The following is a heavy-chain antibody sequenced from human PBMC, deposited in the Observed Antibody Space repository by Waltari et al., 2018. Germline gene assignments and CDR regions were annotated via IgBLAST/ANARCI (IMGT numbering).Heavy chain of an antibody. CDR3: ARLVVVVAAGTGYYFDY. Sequence: QLQLQESGPGLVKPSETLSLTCTVSGGSISSSSYSWGWIRQPPGKGLEWIGSIYYSGSTYYNPSLKSRVTISVDTSKNQFSLKLSSVTAADTAVYYCARLVVVVAAGTGYYFDYWGQGTLVTVSS. J-gene: IGHJ4*02. V-gene: IGHV4-39*01. CDR1: GGSISSSSYS. CDR2: IYYSGST. D-gene: IGHD2-15*01.